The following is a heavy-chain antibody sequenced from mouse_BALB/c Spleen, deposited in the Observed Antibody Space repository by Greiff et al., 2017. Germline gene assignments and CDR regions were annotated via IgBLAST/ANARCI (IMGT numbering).Heavy chain of an antibody. J-gene: IGHJ3*01. CDR2: IYPGDGDT. Sequence: QVQLQQSGPELVKPGASVKISCKASGYAFSSSWMNWVKQRPGQGLEWIGRIYPGDGDTNYNGKFKGKATLTADKSSSTAYMQLSSLTSVDSAVYFCARMGVQAWFAYWGQGTLVTVSA. CDR3: ARMGVQAWFAY. V-gene: IGHV1-82*01. CDR1: GYAFSSSW.